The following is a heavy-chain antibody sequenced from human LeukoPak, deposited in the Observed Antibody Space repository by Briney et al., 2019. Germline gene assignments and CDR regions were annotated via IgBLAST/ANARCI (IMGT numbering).Heavy chain of an antibody. D-gene: IGHD2-15*01. CDR2: IDYSGNT. J-gene: IGHJ3*02. Sequence: PSETLSLTCTASGGSISSYYWSWVRQPPGKGLEWIGYIDYSGNTDYNPSLKSRVTISVDTSKNQFSLTLTSVTAADTAVYYCARVPPLGYCSGGSCYSDAFDIWGQGTMVTVSS. V-gene: IGHV4-59*01. CDR3: ARVPPLGYCSGGSCYSDAFDI. CDR1: GGSISSYY.